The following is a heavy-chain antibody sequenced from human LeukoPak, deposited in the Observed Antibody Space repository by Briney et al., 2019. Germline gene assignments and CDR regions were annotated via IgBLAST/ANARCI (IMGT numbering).Heavy chain of an antibody. CDR1: GGSISSSSYY. J-gene: IGHJ3*02. Sequence: PSETLSLTCTVSGGSISSSSYYWGWIRQPPGKGLEWIGSIYYSGSTYYNPSLKSRVTISVDTSKNLSSLKLSSVTAADTAVYYCARQYSDAFDIWGQGTMVTVSS. CDR3: ARQYSDAFDI. D-gene: IGHD2-21*01. V-gene: IGHV4-39*01. CDR2: IYYSGST.